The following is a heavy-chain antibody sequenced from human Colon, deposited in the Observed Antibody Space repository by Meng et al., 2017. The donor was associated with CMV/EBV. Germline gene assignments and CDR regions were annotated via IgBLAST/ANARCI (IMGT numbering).Heavy chain of an antibody. Sequence: ASVKVSCKASGYTFTSYDINWVRQATGQGLEWMGWMNPNSGNTGYAQKFQGRVTITRNTSISTAYMELSRLTSDDMAVYYCARGGGPNWFDSWGQGTLVTVSS. D-gene: IGHD3-16*01. J-gene: IGHJ5*01. CDR3: ARGGGPNWFDS. V-gene: IGHV1-8*03. CDR1: GYTFTSYD. CDR2: MNPNSGNT.